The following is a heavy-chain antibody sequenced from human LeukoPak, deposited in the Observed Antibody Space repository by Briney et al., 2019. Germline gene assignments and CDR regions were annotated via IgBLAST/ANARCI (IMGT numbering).Heavy chain of an antibody. J-gene: IGHJ5*02. D-gene: IGHD1-26*01. CDR3: TRDLNRGSYHWFDP. CDR2: LYTSGEA. V-gene: IGHV3-66*01. Sequence: GGSLRLSCAASGLIVSSNYMSWVRQAPGKGLEWASVLYTSGEADYADSVKGRFTISRDSSNNTLYLQMSSLRPEDTAVYYCTRDLNRGSYHWFDPWGQGTPVTVS. CDR1: GLIVSSNY.